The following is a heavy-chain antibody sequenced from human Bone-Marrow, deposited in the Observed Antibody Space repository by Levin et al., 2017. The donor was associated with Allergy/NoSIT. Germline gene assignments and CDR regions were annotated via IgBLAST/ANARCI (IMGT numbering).Heavy chain of an antibody. CDR1: GFTFTTYW. V-gene: IGHV3-7*04. CDR2: IKQDGSEQ. D-gene: IGHD6-25*01. CDR3: ARNLFYNSGLRFDY. Sequence: PGESLKISCAASGFTFTTYWLSWVRQAPGKGLEWVADIKQDGSEQYYVDSVKGRFTISRDNAKNSLYLQMNSLRAEDTAVYYCARNLFYNSGLRFDYWGQGTLVTVSS. J-gene: IGHJ4*02.